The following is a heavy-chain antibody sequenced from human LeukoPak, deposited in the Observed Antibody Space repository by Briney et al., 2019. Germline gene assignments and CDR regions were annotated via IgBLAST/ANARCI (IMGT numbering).Heavy chain of an antibody. CDR3: ARGRTYYYDSSGYYLFDY. J-gene: IGHJ4*02. CDR1: GGSFSGYY. V-gene: IGHV4-34*01. Sequence: SETLSLTCAVSGGSFSGYYWSWIRQPPGKGLEWVWEISHSGSTNYNPSLKSRVTISVDTSKNQFSLKLSSVTAADTAVYYCARGRTYYYDSSGYYLFDYWGQGTLVTVSS. D-gene: IGHD3-22*01. CDR2: ISHSGST.